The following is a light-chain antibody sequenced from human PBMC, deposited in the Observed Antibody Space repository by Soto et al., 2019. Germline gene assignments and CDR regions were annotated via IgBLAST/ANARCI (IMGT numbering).Light chain of an antibody. J-gene: IGKJ2*01. Sequence: EVVLTQSPGTLSLSPGERATLSCRASQSVSSSFLAWYQHKPGQAPRILIYAASSRATGIPDRFSGSGSGTDFTLTISRLEPEEFAVYYCHQYGSSPRYTFGQGTKLEIK. CDR3: HQYGSSPRYT. CDR1: QSVSSSF. CDR2: AAS. V-gene: IGKV3-20*01.